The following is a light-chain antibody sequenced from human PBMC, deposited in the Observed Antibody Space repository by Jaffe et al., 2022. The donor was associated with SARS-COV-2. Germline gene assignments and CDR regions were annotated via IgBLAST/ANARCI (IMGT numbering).Light chain of an antibody. J-gene: IGLJ3*02. Sequence: QAGLTQPPSVSKGLRQTATLTCTGNSNNVGNQGAAWLQHHQGHPPKLLFYRNNNRPSGISERLSASRSGNTASLTITGLQPEDEADYYCSTWDSSLSAWVFGGGTKLTVL. CDR1: SNNVGNQG. CDR3: STWDSSLSAWV. V-gene: IGLV10-54*01. CDR2: RNN.